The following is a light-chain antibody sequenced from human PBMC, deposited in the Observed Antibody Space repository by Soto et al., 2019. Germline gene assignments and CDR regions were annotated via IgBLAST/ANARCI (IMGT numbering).Light chain of an antibody. CDR2: AAS. V-gene: IGKV1-39*01. CDR1: QSIGLY. Sequence: DIRMTQSPSSLSASVGDRVTITCRASQSIGLYVNWYQQRPGRAPKLLIYAASSLQSGVPSSFSGSGSGTDFTLTISSLRPEDFVTYYCQQSYSTPNTFGQGTKLEI. CDR3: QQSYSTPNT. J-gene: IGKJ2*01.